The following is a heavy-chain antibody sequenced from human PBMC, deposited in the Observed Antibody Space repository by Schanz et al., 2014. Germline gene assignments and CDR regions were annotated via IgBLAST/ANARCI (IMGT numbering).Heavy chain of an antibody. CDR1: GFTFSKYG. Sequence: QVQLVESGGGVVQPGRSLRLSCAASGFTFSKYGMHWVRQAPGKGLEWVAVIWYDGSNKDYADSVKGRFTISRDNSKNMLYLQMNSLRAEDTAVYFCASLIGTTSAHFYGMDVWGQGTTVTVSS. J-gene: IGHJ6*02. V-gene: IGHV3-33*01. D-gene: IGHD1-7*01. CDR2: IWYDGSNK. CDR3: ASLIGTTSAHFYGMDV.